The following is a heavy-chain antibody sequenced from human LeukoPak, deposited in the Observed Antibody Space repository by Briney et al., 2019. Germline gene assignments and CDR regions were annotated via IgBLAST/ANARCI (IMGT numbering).Heavy chain of an antibody. D-gene: IGHD3-22*01. J-gene: IGHJ4*02. CDR3: AREVSTSYYYMFGY. Sequence: ASVKVSCKASGYTFTGYYMHWVRQAPGQGLEWMGWINPNSGGTNYAQKFQDRVTMTTHTSMSTAYMELRSLRSDDTAVYYCAREVSTSYYYMFGYWGQGTLVTVSS. CDR2: INPNSGGT. CDR1: GYTFTGYY. V-gene: IGHV1-2*02.